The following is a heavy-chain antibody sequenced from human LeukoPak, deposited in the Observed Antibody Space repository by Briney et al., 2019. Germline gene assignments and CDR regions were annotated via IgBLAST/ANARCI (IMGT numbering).Heavy chain of an antibody. CDR1: GFTFMNYA. V-gene: IGHV3-23*01. J-gene: IGHJ6*03. CDR2: ISGSGGST. CDR3: ARSEWLDDYYYYMDV. Sequence: GGSLRLSCATSGFTFMNYAMSWVRQAPGKGLEWVSGISGSGGSTYYADSLKGRFTTSRDNSKDTLYVQMNSLRAEDTAVYYCARSEWLDDYYYYMDVWGKGTTVTVSS. D-gene: IGHD6-19*01.